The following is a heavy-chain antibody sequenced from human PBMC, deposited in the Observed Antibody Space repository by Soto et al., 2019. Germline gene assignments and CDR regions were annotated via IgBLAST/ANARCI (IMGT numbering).Heavy chain of an antibody. CDR3: ARRKLEMMYVGWFDP. CDR1: GDSISSRNW. J-gene: IGHJ5*02. CDR2: IHHSGST. Sequence: QVQLQESGPGLVKPSETLSLTCAVSGDSISSRNWWSWVRQTPGKGLEYIGEIHHSGSTNYNPSLKSRVTMSVDKSKNQFSLNLKSVTAADTAIYYCARRKLEMMYVGWFDPWGQGTLVTVSS. V-gene: IGHV4-4*02. D-gene: IGHD2-8*01.